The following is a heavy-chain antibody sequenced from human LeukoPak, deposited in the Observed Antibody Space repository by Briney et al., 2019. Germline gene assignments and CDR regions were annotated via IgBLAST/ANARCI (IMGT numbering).Heavy chain of an antibody. V-gene: IGHV4-4*07. J-gene: IGHJ4*02. CDR2: ISDSGCT. Sequence: SETLSLTCTVSGGSINNYYWNWIRQSAGKGLEWIGRISDSGCTNYNPSVQSRLSMSVDTSKNQFSLRLTSVTAADTAVYYCARGEHTCDYWGQGTLVSVSS. CDR3: ARGEHTCDY. CDR1: GGSINNYY. D-gene: IGHD1-26*01.